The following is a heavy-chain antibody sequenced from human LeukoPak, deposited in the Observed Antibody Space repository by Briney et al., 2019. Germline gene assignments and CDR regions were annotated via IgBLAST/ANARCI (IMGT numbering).Heavy chain of an antibody. CDR2: ISAYNGNT. CDR1: GYTFTSYG. Sequence: ASVKVSCKASGYTFTSYGISWVRQAPGQGLEWMGWISAYNGNTNYAQKLQGRVTMTTDTSTSTTYMELRSLRSDDTAVYYCARALYYYDPVDYWGQGTLVTVSS. J-gene: IGHJ4*02. D-gene: IGHD3-22*01. V-gene: IGHV1-18*01. CDR3: ARALYYYDPVDY.